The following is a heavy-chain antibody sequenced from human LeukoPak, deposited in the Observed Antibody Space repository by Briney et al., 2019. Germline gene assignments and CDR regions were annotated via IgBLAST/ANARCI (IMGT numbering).Heavy chain of an antibody. CDR2: ISYDGSNK. Sequence: GGSLRLSCAASGFTFSSYAMHWVRQAPGKGLEWVAVISYDGSNKYYADSVKGRFTISRDNSKNTLYLQTNSLRAEDTAVYYCARGSELRFLEWLTQIGGMDVWGQGTTVTVSS. D-gene: IGHD3-3*01. CDR3: ARGSELRFLEWLTQIGGMDV. V-gene: IGHV3-30*04. CDR1: GFTFSSYA. J-gene: IGHJ6*02.